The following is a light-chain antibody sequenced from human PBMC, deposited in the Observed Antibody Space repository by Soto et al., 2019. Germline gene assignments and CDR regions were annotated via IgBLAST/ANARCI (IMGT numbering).Light chain of an antibody. CDR3: QRYCALLLT. Sequence: KTHATATWWATAEISGAAACWASQRVSTNLAWYQQKPGQPPRLLIYFASTRATAVPARFTAGGSCTEFTLTISCLWSVGFAVYSFQRYCALLLTFGGGTKVDNK. CDR1: QRVSTN. CDR2: FAS. J-gene: IGKJ4*01. V-gene: IGKV3-15*01.